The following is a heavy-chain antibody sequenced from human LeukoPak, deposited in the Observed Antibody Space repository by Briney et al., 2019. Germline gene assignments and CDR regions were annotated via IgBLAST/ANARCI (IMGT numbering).Heavy chain of an antibody. D-gene: IGHD3-9*01. CDR2: INHSGST. V-gene: IGHV4-34*01. CDR3: ARGGYFDWLLHPDAFDI. J-gene: IGHJ3*02. CDR1: GGSFSGYY. Sequence: SETLSLTCAVYGGSFSGYYWSWIRQPPGKGLEWIGEINHSGSTNYNPSLKSRVTISVDTSKNQFSLKLSSVTAADTAVYYCARGGYFDWLLHPDAFDIWGQGTMVTVSS.